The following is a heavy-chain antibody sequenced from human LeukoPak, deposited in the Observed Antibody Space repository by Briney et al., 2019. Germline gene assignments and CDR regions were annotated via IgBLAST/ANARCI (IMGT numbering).Heavy chain of an antibody. CDR3: ASRVYGLGSFNY. V-gene: IGHV4-39*01. CDR2: IYNSGTT. Sequence: SETLSLTRTVSGDSISSTSYYWDWIRQPPGKGLEWIGSIYNSGTTYYNPSPKSRVTISVDTSKNQFSLKVSSVTAADTAVYYCASRVYGLGSFNYWGQGTLVTVSS. D-gene: IGHD3-10*01. CDR1: GDSISSTSYY. J-gene: IGHJ4*01.